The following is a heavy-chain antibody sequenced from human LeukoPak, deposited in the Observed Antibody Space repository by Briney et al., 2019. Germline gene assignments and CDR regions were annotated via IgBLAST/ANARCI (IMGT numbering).Heavy chain of an antibody. D-gene: IGHD6-19*01. CDR2: ISYDGSNK. CDR1: GFTFSSYG. Sequence: PGGSLRLSCAASGFTFSSYGMHWVRQAPGKGLEWVAVISYDGSNKYYADSVKGRFTISRDNSKNTLYLQMNSLRAEDTAVYYCAKDPDSRGWYYFDYWGQGTLVTVSS. CDR3: AKDPDSRGWYYFDY. V-gene: IGHV3-30*18. J-gene: IGHJ4*02.